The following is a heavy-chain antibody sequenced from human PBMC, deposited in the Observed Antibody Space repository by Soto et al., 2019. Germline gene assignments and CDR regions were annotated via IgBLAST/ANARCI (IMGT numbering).Heavy chain of an antibody. CDR2: IYYSGST. D-gene: IGHD1-1*01. J-gene: IGHJ6*02. V-gene: IGHV4-39*07. CDR3: ARDRNWKGYYGMDV. CDR1: GGSISSSSHY. Sequence: PSETLSLTCTVSGGSISSSSHYWGWIRQPPGKGLEWIGSIYYSGSTYYNPSLKSRVTISVDTSKNQFSLKLSSVTAADTAVYYCARDRNWKGYYGMDVWGQGTTVTVSS.